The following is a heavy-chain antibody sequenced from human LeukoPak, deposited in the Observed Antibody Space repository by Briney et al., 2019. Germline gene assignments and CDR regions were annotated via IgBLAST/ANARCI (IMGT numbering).Heavy chain of an antibody. Sequence: SETLCLTCAVSGGSISNYYRSWIRQPPGKGLEWVGYIYYGGSAKYNPSLKSRVIISVDTSKNQFSLKLSSVAAADTAVYYCARSRAFNSGAFDPWGQGSLVTVSS. D-gene: IGHD1-26*01. CDR2: IYYGGSA. V-gene: IGHV4-59*01. CDR3: ARSRAFNSGAFDP. J-gene: IGHJ5*02. CDR1: GGSISNYY.